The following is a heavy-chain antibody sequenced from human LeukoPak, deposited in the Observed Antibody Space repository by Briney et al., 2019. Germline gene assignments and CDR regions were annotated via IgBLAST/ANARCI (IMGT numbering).Heavy chain of an antibody. J-gene: IGHJ4*02. CDR3: ARARMRGSGATDY. CDR2: INPNSGGT. D-gene: IGHD1-14*01. CDR1: GYTFTSYD. Sequence: GASVKVSCKASGYTFTSYDINWVRQATGQGPEWMGWINPNSGGTNYAQKFQGRVTMTRDTSISTAYMELSRLRSDDTAVYYCARARMRGSGATDYWGQGTLVTVSS. V-gene: IGHV1-2*02.